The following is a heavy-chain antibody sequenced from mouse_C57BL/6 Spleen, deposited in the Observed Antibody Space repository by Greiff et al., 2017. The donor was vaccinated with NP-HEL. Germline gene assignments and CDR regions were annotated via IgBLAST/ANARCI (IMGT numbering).Heavy chain of an antibody. Sequence: QVQLQQPGAELVMPGASVKLSCKASGYTFTSYWMHWVKQRPGQGLEWIGEIDPSDSYTNYNQKFKGKSTLTVDKSSSTAYMQLSSLTSEDSAVDYCARALPVGYYFDYWGQGTTLTVSS. J-gene: IGHJ2*01. CDR2: IDPSDSYT. CDR1: GYTFTSYW. D-gene: IGHD1-1*02. V-gene: IGHV1-69*01. CDR3: ARALPVGYYFDY.